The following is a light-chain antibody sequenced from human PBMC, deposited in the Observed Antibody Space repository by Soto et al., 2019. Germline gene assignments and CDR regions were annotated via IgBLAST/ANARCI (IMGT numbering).Light chain of an antibody. CDR3: QQALT. J-gene: IGKJ4*01. CDR1: QTVSRYY. V-gene: IGKV3D-7*01. Sequence: VLTQSPGTLSLSPGGRAILSCRASQTVSRYYLSWYQKKPGQPPGLLIYGASTRATGVPDRFSGSGSGADFTLTISSLQPEDFAVYYCQQALTFGGGTTVEMK. CDR2: GAS.